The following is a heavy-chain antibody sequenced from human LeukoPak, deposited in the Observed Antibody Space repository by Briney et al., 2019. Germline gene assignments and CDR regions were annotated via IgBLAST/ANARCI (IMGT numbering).Heavy chain of an antibody. J-gene: IGHJ4*02. Sequence: GGSLRLSCVASGFTFSTYWMHWVRQAPGKGLVWVSRINSDGSSTSYADSVKGRFTISRDNAENSVYLQMNDLRAEDTGVYYCVTKEPSTSGWSYWGQGTLVTVSS. CDR3: VTKEPSTSGWSY. D-gene: IGHD6-19*01. CDR1: GFTFSTYW. CDR2: INSDGSST. V-gene: IGHV3-74*01.